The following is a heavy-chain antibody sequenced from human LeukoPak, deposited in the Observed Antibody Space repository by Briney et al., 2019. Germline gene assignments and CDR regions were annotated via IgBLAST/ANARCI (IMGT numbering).Heavy chain of an antibody. D-gene: IGHD3-22*01. CDR2: INPNSGGT. J-gene: IGHJ3*02. V-gene: IGHV1-2*02. CDR1: GYTFTGYY. Sequence: ASVKASFKASGYTFTGYYMHWVRQAPGQGLEWMGWINPNSGGTNYAQKFQGRVTMTRDTSISTAYMELSRLRSDDTAVYYCARAAHYDSSLGGAFHIWPQGTMVTVSS. CDR3: ARAAHYDSSLGGAFHI.